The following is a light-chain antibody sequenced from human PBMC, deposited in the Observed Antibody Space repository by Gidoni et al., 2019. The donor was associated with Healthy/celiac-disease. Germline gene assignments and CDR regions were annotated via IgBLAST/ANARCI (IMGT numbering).Light chain of an antibody. J-gene: IGLJ1*01. CDR1: KLGDKY. V-gene: IGLV3-1*01. Sequence: SYELTQPPSVSVSPGQTASITCSGDKLGDKYACCYQQKPGQSPVLVIYQDSKRPSGIPARFSGSNSGNTATLTISGTQAMDEADYYCQAWDSSTYVFGTGTKVTVL. CDR2: QDS. CDR3: QAWDSSTYV.